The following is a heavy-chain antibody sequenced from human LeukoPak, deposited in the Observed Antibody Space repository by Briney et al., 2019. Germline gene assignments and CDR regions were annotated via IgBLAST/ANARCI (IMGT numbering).Heavy chain of an antibody. J-gene: IGHJ6*02. CDR2: IHTNGST. CDR1: GGSISSYY. D-gene: IGHD3-16*01. CDR3: ARDGGRSPIYYYYGMDV. Sequence: SETLSLTCTVSGGSISSYYRSWIRQPPATGLEWIGRIHTNGSTNYNPYLNSRITMSVDTAKNQFSLKLSSVTAADTAVYYCARDGGRSPIYYYYGMDVWGQGTTVTVSS. V-gene: IGHV4-4*07.